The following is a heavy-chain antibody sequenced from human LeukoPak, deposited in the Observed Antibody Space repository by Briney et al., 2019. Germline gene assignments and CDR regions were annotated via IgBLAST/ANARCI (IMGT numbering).Heavy chain of an antibody. J-gene: IGHJ6*02. V-gene: IGHV1-69*04. CDR2: IIPIFGIA. D-gene: IGHD6-13*01. CDR1: GGTFSSYA. Sequence: SVKVSCKASGGTFSSYAISWVRQAPGQGLEWMGRIIPIFGIANYAQKFQGRVTITADKSTSTAYMELSSLRSEDTAVYYCAREQQPDYYYYYGMDVWGQGTTVTVSS. CDR3: AREQQPDYYYYYGMDV.